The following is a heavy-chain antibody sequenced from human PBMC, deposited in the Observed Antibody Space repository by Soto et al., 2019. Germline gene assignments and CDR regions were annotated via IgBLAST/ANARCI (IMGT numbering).Heavy chain of an antibody. V-gene: IGHV3-33*01. Sequence: PGGSLRLSCAASGFIFSNFGMHWVRQAPGKGLEWVAVIWYDGSNEYYADSVKGRFTISKDNSKNTLYLQMNSLRAEDTAVYYCARDDIPGIAVATYGMDGWGQGTTVTVSS. CDR3: ARDDIPGIAVATYGMDG. J-gene: IGHJ6*02. CDR1: GFIFSNFG. CDR2: IWYDGSNE. D-gene: IGHD6-19*01.